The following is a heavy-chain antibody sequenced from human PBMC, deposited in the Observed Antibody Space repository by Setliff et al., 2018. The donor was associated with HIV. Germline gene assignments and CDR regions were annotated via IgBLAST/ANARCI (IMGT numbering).Heavy chain of an antibody. D-gene: IGHD3-10*01. J-gene: IGHJ4*02. Sequence: EASVKVSCKASGYTFTNYYIHWVQRAPGKGLEWMGHIDPEDGETIYADNFQGRVTMTADRSTNTAYMELGSLRSEDTAVYYCASFVFRDSTDEYYRPPGDHPLYYFDYWAQGTLVTVSS. V-gene: IGHV1-69-2*01. CDR2: IDPEDGET. CDR3: ASFVFRDSTDEYYRPPGDHPLYYFDY. CDR1: GYTFTNYY.